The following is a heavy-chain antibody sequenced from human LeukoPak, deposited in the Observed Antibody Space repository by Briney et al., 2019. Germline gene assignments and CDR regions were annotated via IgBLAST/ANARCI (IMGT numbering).Heavy chain of an antibody. CDR3: ARDYGYSSGCDY. D-gene: IGHD6-19*01. J-gene: IGHJ4*02. Sequence: ASVKVSCKASGYTFTGYYMHWVRQAPGRGLEWMGWINPNSGGTNYAQKFQGRVTMTRDTSISTAYMELSRLRSDDTAVYYCARDYGYSSGCDYWGQGTLVTVSS. V-gene: IGHV1-2*02. CDR2: INPNSGGT. CDR1: GYTFTGYY.